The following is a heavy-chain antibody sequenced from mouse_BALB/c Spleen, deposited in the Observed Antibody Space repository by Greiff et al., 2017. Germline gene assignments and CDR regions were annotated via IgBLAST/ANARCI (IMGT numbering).Heavy chain of an antibody. J-gene: IGHJ3*01. CDR2: ISSGSSTI. V-gene: IGHV5-17*02. CDR3: ARVYDGYYAWFAY. D-gene: IGHD2-3*01. Sequence: DVMLVESGGGLVQPGGSRKLSCAASGFTFSSFGMHWVRQAPEKGLEWVAYISSGSSTIYYADTVKGRFTISRDNPKNTLFLQMTSLRSEDTAMYYCARVYDGYYAWFAYWGQGTLVTVSA. CDR1: GFTFSSFG.